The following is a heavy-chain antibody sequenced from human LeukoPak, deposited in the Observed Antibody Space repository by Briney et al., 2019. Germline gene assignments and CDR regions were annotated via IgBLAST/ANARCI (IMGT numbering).Heavy chain of an antibody. J-gene: IGHJ4*02. CDR3: ARDGRSGGNCFGY. CDR1: GFTFSSYS. Sequence: ESLTLSCSASGFTFSSYSMNWVRQAPGKGLEWVSSIYTGSTYIYYAESVKGRFIIYRDDAKNTLYLHMSSLRAEDTAVYYCARDGRSGGNCFGYWGQGTLVTVSS. CDR2: IYTGSTYI. D-gene: IGHD2-15*01. V-gene: IGHV3-21*01.